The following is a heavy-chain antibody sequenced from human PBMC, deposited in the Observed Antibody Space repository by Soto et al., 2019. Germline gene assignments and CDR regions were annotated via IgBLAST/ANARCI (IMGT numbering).Heavy chain of an antibody. CDR3: ARDRPVVVVAVDYYYYGMDV. J-gene: IGHJ6*02. D-gene: IGHD2-15*01. CDR1: GYTFTSYG. CDR2: ISAYNGNT. Sequence: GASVKVSCKASGYTFTSYGISWVRQAPGQGLEWMGWISAYNGNTNYAQKPQGRVTMTTDTSTSTAYMELRSLRSDDTAVYYCARDRPVVVVAVDYYYYGMDVWGQGTTVTVSS. V-gene: IGHV1-18*04.